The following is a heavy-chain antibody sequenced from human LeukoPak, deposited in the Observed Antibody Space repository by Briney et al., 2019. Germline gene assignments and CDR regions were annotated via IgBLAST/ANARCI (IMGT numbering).Heavy chain of an antibody. V-gene: IGHV1-2*02. D-gene: IGHD6-19*01. CDR2: INPNSGGT. CDR3: ARAYIAVAGQNDY. CDR1: GYTFTGYY. J-gene: IGHJ4*02. Sequence: ASVKVSCKASGYTFTGYYMHWVRQAPGQGLEWMGWINPNSGGTNYAQKFQGRVTMTRDTSISTAYMELSRLRSDDTAVYYCARAYIAVAGQNDYWGQGTLVTVSS.